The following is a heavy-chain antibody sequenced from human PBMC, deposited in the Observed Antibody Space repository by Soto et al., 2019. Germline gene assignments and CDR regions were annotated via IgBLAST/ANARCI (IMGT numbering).Heavy chain of an antibody. D-gene: IGHD6-19*01. J-gene: IGHJ5*02. CDR3: AKSSRKHASAIQVLFDP. CDR2: ISGTDDYT. CDR1: GFTFSNFA. V-gene: IGHV3-23*01. Sequence: PGGSLRLSCAASGFTFSNFAMTWVRQAPGEGLEWVSSISGTDDYTYYADSVKGRFTISRDNALNTLFLQMNNLRADDTAVYYCAKSSRKHASAIQVLFDPWGLGNLVTVSS.